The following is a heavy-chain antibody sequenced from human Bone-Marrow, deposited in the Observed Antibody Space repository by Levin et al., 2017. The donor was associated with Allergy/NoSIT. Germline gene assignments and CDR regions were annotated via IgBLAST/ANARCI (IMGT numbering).Heavy chain of an antibody. D-gene: IGHD4-23*01. CDR3: ARSLRESNYGGKLQKAMDDAFDI. CDR1: GGSISSGGYY. V-gene: IGHV4-31*03. CDR2: IYYSGST. Sequence: PSETLSLTCTVSGGSISSGGYYWSWIRQHPGKGLEWIGYIYYSGSTYYNPSLKSRVTISVDTSKNQFSLKLSSVTAADTAVYYCARSLRESNYGGKLQKAMDDAFDIWGQGTMVTVSS. J-gene: IGHJ3*02.